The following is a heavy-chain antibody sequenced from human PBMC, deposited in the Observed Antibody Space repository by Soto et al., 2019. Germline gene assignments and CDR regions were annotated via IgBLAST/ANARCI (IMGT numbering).Heavy chain of an antibody. D-gene: IGHD3-9*01. CDR3: ANFLRVYDILTGYYGTVYFAY. J-gene: IGHJ4*02. CDR2: IYYSGST. CDR1: GGSISSSSYY. Sequence: PSETLSLTCTVSGGSISSSSYYWGWIRQPPGKGLEWIGSIYYSGSTYYNPSLKSRVTISVDTSKNQFSLKLSSVTAAVTAVYYCANFLRVYDILTGYYGTVYFAYWGQGTLVTVSS. V-gene: IGHV4-39*01.